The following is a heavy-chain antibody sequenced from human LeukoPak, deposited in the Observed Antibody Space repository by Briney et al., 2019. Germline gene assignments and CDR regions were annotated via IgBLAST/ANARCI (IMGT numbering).Heavy chain of an antibody. J-gene: IGHJ4*02. CDR2: IYYSGST. Sequence: SSETLSLTCTVSGGSISSSSYYWGWIRQPPGKGLEWIGSIYYSGSTYYNPSLKSRVTISVDTSKNQFSLKLSSVTAADTAVYYCARESGLYGSGSRYWGQGTLVTVSS. CDR3: ARESGLYGSGSRY. CDR1: GGSISSSSYY. V-gene: IGHV4-39*02. D-gene: IGHD3-10*01.